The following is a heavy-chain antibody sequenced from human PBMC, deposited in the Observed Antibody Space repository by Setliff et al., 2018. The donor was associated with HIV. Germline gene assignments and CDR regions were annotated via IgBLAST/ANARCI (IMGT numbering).Heavy chain of an antibody. CDR1: GYSINSGFS. D-gene: IGHD6-19*01. J-gene: IGHJ5*02. Sequence: PSETLSLTCAASGYSINSGFSRAWIRQPPGQGPQWIGGIYQSGTISYNPSLQSRVTISVDSSKNQFSLNLFSVTAADTAVYYCARPRRVRSRAWYWFDIWGQGTLVTVSS. CDR2: IYQSGTI. CDR3: ARPRRVRSRAWYWFDI. V-gene: IGHV4-38-2*01.